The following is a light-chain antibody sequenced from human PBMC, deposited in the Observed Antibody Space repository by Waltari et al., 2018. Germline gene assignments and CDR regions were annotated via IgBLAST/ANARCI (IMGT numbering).Light chain of an antibody. CDR2: AAL. CDR1: ESVSNY. CDR3: QQGYKRRT. J-gene: IGKJ4*01. Sequence: IVLTQSPVTLSLSPGERATLSCQASESVSNYLAWYQQKPAQAPRLIIFAALKRATGIPVRFSGSGSGTDVILTISSLEPEDFAVYYCQQGYKRRTFGGGTNVEIK. V-gene: IGKV3-11*01.